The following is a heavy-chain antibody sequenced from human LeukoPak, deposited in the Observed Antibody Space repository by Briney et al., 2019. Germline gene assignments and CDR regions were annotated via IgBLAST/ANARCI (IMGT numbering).Heavy chain of an antibody. Sequence: GGSLRLSCAASGFTFSDYYMSWIRQAPGQGLEWVSYISSSGSTIYYADSVKGRFTISRDNAKNSLYLQMNSLRAEDTAVYYCARDLNSGSYFDYWGQGTLVTVSS. CDR2: ISSSGSTI. CDR1: GFTFSDYY. V-gene: IGHV3-11*01. CDR3: ARDLNSGSYFDY. D-gene: IGHD1-26*01. J-gene: IGHJ4*02.